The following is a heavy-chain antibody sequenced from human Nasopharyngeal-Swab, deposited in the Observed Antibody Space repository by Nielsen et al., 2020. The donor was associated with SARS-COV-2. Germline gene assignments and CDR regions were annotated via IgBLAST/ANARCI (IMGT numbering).Heavy chain of an antibody. CDR2: FDPEDGET. CDR3: ATGGIVTSNWFDP. V-gene: IGHV1-24*01. J-gene: IGHJ5*02. CDR1: GYTLTELS. Sequence: ASVTVSCKVTGYTLTELSMHWVRQAPAKGLEWMGGFDPEDGETIYAQKFQGRVTMTEDTSTDTTYMELSSLRSEDTAVYYCATGGIVTSNWFDPWGQGTLVTVSS. D-gene: IGHD3-10*01.